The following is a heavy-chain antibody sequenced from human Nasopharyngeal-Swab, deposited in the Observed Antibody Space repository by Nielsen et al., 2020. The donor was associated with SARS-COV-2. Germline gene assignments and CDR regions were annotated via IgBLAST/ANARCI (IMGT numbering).Heavy chain of an antibody. J-gene: IGHJ3*02. CDR3: ARLWGSNDYYGSGSYYAFDI. CDR2: IYSSGNT. CDR1: GGSVTSGGYQ. Sequence: SETLSLTCTVSGGSVTSGGYQWTWIRQHPGKALEWIGYIYSSGNTYYSPSLKSRVTISVDTSKNQFSLKLSSVTAADTAVYYCARLWGSNDYYGSGSYYAFDIWGQGTMVTVSS. V-gene: IGHV4-31*03. D-gene: IGHD3-10*01.